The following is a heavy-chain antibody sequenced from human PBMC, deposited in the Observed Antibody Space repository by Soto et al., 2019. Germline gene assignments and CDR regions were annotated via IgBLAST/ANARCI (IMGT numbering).Heavy chain of an antibody. CDR1: GGTSSSHT. Sequence: QVQLVQSGAEVKKPGSSVKVSCKASGGTSSSHTISWVRQAPGQGLEWMGRIIPILGIVNYAQKFQGRVTITADKSTSTAYMELSSVRSEDMAVYYCARDKGAWIAAAGNDAFEIWFQGTMVTVSS. CDR3: ARDKGAWIAAAGNDAFEI. V-gene: IGHV1-69*08. CDR2: IIPILGIV. J-gene: IGHJ3*02. D-gene: IGHD6-13*01.